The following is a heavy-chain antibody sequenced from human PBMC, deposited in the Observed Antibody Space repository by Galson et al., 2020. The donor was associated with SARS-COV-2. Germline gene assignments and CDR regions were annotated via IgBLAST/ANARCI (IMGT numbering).Heavy chain of an antibody. CDR1: GFTFETFS. CDR2: ISSRGSFL. J-gene: IGHJ4*02. D-gene: IGHD2-15*01. CDR3: ARTYCSETACYYFDH. V-gene: IGHV3-21*01. Sequence: GGSLRLSCAASGFTFETFSMNWVRQAPGQGLEWVSSISSRGSFLYYADSVKGRFTISRDNGEIYLQMNSLRADDTAVYYCARTYCSETACYYFDHWGQGTQVTVSS.